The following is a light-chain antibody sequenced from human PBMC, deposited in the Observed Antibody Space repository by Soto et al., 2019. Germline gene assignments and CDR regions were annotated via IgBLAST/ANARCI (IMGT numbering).Light chain of an antibody. CDR2: DVS. J-gene: IGKJ4*01. Sequence: AIQLTQSPSSLSASVGDRVTITCRASQGISSALAWYQQKPGKSPNLLIYDVSSLESGVPSRFSGSGSGTDSTLTISSLQPEDFATYYCQQFNTYPALTFGGGTKVEIK. V-gene: IGKV1-13*02. CDR3: QQFNTYPALT. CDR1: QGISSA.